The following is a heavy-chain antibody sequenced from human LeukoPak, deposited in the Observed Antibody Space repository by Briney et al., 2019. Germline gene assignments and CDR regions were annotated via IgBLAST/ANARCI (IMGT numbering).Heavy chain of an antibody. D-gene: IGHD3-3*01. CDR2: ISYDGSNK. Sequence: PGGSLRLSCAASGFTFSSYGMHWVRQAPGKGLEWVAVISYDGSNKYYADSVKGRFTISRDNSKNTLYLQMNSLRAEDTAVYYCAKDELRFLEWLLSRMDVWGQGTTVTVSS. CDR3: AKDELRFLEWLLSRMDV. J-gene: IGHJ6*02. V-gene: IGHV3-30*18. CDR1: GFTFSSYG.